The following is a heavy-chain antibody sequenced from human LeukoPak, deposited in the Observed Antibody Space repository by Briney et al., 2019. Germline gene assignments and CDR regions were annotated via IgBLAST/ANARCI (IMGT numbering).Heavy chain of an antibody. V-gene: IGHV1-18*01. CDR2: ISPYNGNA. Sequence: ASVTVSCTASGYTFTSFTINWVRHAPGQGLEWMGWISPYNGNANYAQKLHGKVTLTTDTSTSTAYMELRSLRSDDPAVYYCARAGYCTNGVCSSFDYWGQGTLVTVSS. D-gene: IGHD2-8*01. J-gene: IGHJ4*02. CDR3: ARAGYCTNGVCSSFDY. CDR1: GYTFTSFT.